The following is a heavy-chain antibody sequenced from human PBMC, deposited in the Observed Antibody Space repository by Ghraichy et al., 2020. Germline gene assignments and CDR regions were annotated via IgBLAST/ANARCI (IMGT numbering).Heavy chain of an antibody. D-gene: IGHD3-10*01. CDR1: GFTFGDYY. V-gene: IGHV3-11*01. CDR2: ISTSGSTI. Sequence: LSLTCAASGFTFGDYYMSWIRQAPGKGLEWVSCISTSGSTIYYADSVKGRLTISRDNAKNSLYLQMNSLRPEDTAVYYCARDPRRYYYGSGSYDAFDIWGQGTTVTVSS. CDR3: ARDPRRYYYGSGSYDAFDI. J-gene: IGHJ3*02.